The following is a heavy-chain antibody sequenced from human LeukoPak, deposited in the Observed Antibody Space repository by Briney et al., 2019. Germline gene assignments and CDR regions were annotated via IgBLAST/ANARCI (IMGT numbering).Heavy chain of an antibody. D-gene: IGHD5-24*01. CDR1: GFTFSSYA. CDR2: ISYDGSNK. V-gene: IGHV3-30-3*01. J-gene: IGHJ4*02. Sequence: GGSLRLSCAASGFTFSSYAMHWVRQAPGKGLEWVAVISYDGSNKYYADSVKGRFTISRDNSKNTLYLQMNSLRAEDTAVYYCARDWGSRDSLLDYWGQGTLVTVSS. CDR3: ARDWGSRDSLLDY.